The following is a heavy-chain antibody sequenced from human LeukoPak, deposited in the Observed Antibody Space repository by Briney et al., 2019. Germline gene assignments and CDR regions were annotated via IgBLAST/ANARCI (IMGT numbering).Heavy chain of an antibody. Sequence: PSETLSLTCAVYGGSFSGYYWSWIRQPPGKGLEWIGEINHSGSTNYNPSLKSRVTISVDTSKNQFSLKLSSVTAADTAVYYCARGGGNGGGWVGHYYYMDVWGKGTTVTVSS. CDR3: ARGGGNGGGWVGHYYYMDV. J-gene: IGHJ6*03. CDR2: INHSGST. D-gene: IGHD4-23*01. CDR1: GGSFSGYY. V-gene: IGHV4-34*01.